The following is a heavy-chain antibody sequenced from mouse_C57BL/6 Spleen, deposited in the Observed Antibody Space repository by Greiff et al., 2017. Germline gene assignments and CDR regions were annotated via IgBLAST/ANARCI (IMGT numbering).Heavy chain of an antibody. CDR2: INPNNGGT. CDR1: GYTFTDYY. V-gene: IGHV1-26*01. D-gene: IGHD2-12*01. J-gene: IGHJ3*01. CDR3: AKPYYSSSWFAY. Sequence: EVQLQQSGPELVKPGASVKISCKASGYTFTDYYMNWVKQSHGKSLEWIGDINPNNGGTSYNQKFKGKATLTVDKSSSTAYMELRSLTSEDSAVYYCAKPYYSSSWFAYWGQGTLVTVSA.